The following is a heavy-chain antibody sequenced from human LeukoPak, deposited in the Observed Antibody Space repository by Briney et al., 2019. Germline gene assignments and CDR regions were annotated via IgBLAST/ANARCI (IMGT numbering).Heavy chain of an antibody. CDR3: ARRYSISWYRAFDI. CDR1: GGSFSGYY. Sequence: NPSETLSLTCAVYGGSFSGYYWSWIRQPPGKWLEWIGEINHSGSTNYNPSLKSRVTISVDTSKNQFSLKLSSVTAADTAVYYCARRYSISWYRAFDIWGQGTMVTVSS. CDR2: INHSGST. V-gene: IGHV4-34*01. J-gene: IGHJ3*02. D-gene: IGHD6-13*01.